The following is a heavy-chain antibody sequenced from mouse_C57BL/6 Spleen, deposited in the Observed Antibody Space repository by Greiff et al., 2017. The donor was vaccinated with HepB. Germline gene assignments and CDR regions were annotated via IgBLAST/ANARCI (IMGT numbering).Heavy chain of an antibody. J-gene: IGHJ2*01. D-gene: IGHD2-5*01. Sequence: QVQLKQSGAELVRPGTSVKVSCKASGYAFTNYLIEWVKQRPGQGLEWIGVINPGSGGTNYNEKFKGKATLTADKSSSTAYMQLSSLTSEDSAVYFCARSRDSNYDYWGQGTTLTVSS. V-gene: IGHV1-54*01. CDR2: INPGSGGT. CDR1: GYAFTNYL. CDR3: ARSRDSNYDY.